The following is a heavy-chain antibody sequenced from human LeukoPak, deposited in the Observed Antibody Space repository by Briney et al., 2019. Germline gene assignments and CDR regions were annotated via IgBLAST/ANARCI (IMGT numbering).Heavy chain of an antibody. D-gene: IGHD3-3*01. V-gene: IGHV3-30-3*01. CDR2: ISYDGSNK. CDR3: ARGDFWSGPTDY. J-gene: IGHJ4*02. CDR1: GFTFSSYA. Sequence: GGSLRLSCAASGFTFSSYAMHWVSQAPGKGLEWVAVISYDGSNKYYADSVRGRFTISRDNSKNTLYLQMNSLRAEDTAVYYCARGDFWSGPTDYWGQGTLVTVSS.